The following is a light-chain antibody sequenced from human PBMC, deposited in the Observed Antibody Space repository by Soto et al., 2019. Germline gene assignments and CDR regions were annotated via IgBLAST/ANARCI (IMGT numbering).Light chain of an antibody. CDR2: DAS. J-gene: IGKJ3*01. V-gene: IGKV1-33*01. CDR1: QAIINY. Sequence: DIQMTQSPSSLSASVGDRVTITCRASQAIINYLNWYQQKPGKAPNLLIYDASNLETGVPSRFSGSGSETDFTFTISSLQTENDSTDYCQQYDNLLFTFGPWTKVDLK. CDR3: QQYDNLLFT.